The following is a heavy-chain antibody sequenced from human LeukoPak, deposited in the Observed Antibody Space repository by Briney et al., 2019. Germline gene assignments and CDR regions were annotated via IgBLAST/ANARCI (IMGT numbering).Heavy chain of an antibody. CDR1: GFTVSNNY. V-gene: IGHV3-66*01. CDR2: IYSGGGT. Sequence: GGSLRLSCAASGFTVSNNYMSWVRQAPGKGLEWVSLIYSGGGTSYVDSVKGRFTISRDNSKNTLYLQMNSLRAEDTAVYYCATYPTTVNYWGQGTLVTVSS. CDR3: ATYPTTVNY. D-gene: IGHD4-17*01. J-gene: IGHJ4*02.